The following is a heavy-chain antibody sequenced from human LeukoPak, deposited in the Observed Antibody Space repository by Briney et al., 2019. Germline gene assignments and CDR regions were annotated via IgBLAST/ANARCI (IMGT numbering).Heavy chain of an antibody. CDR1: GGSISSYY. Sequence: SETLSLTCTVSGGSISSYYWSWIRQPPGKGLEGLGYIYYSWSTNYNPSLKSRVTISVDTSKNQFSLKLSSVTAADAAVYYCARAGTAMVGPWGLSDAFDIWGQGTMVTVSS. J-gene: IGHJ3*02. CDR3: ARAGTAMVGPWGLSDAFDI. V-gene: IGHV4-59*01. CDR2: IYYSWST. D-gene: IGHD5-18*01.